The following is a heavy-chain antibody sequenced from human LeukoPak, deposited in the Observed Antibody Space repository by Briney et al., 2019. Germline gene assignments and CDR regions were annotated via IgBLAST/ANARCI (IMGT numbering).Heavy chain of an antibody. CDR2: IYDSGST. Sequence: SETLSLTCTVSGGSIRSSYYYWGWIRQPPGKGLEWIGSIYDSGSTYYNPSLKSRVTISVDTSKNQFSLKLSSVTAADTAVYYCARTSVRCSSTSCYGHNWFDPWGQGTLVTVSS. V-gene: IGHV4-39*07. CDR3: ARTSVRCSSTSCYGHNWFDP. J-gene: IGHJ5*02. CDR1: GGSIRSSYYY. D-gene: IGHD2-2*01.